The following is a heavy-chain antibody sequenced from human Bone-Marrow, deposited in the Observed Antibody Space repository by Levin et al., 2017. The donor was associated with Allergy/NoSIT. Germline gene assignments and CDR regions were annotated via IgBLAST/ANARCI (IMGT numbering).Heavy chain of an antibody. CDR3: AKGGSSWSFDC. D-gene: IGHD6-13*01. CDR1: GFTFTYYA. CDR2: IVGSGGNT. J-gene: IGHJ4*02. Sequence: PSQTLSLTCAASGFTFTYYAMHWVRQAPGKGLEWVSGIVGSGGNTFYADSVKGRFTISRDSSKNTLFLQMNSLRAEDTAVYYCAKGGSSWSFDCWGQGTLVTVSS. V-gene: IGHV3-23*01.